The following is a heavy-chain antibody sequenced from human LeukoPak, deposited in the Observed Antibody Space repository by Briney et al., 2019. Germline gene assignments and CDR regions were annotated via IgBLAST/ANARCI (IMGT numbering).Heavy chain of an antibody. CDR1: GFTFEDYA. CDR3: AKAVGVVVPAAIFDY. Sequence: GGSLRLSCAASGFTFEDYAMHWVWQAPGKGLEWVSGISWNGGSIGYADSVKGRFTISRDNAKNSLYLQMNSLRAEDTALYYCAKAVGVVVPAAIFDYWGQGTLVTVSS. J-gene: IGHJ4*02. D-gene: IGHD2-2*01. V-gene: IGHV3-9*01. CDR2: ISWNGGSI.